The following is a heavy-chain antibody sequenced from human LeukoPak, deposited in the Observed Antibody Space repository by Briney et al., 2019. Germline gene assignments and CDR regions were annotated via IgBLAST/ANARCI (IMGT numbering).Heavy chain of an antibody. Sequence: GGSLRLSCAASGFTFSSYAMSWVRKAPGKGLEWVSAISGSGGSTYYADSVKGRFTISRDNSKNTLYLEMSSLRVEDTAIYYCAKWPEGAMDYFDYWGQGTLVTVSS. CDR3: AKWPEGAMDYFDY. V-gene: IGHV3-23*01. D-gene: IGHD3-16*01. CDR1: GFTFSSYA. J-gene: IGHJ4*02. CDR2: ISGSGGST.